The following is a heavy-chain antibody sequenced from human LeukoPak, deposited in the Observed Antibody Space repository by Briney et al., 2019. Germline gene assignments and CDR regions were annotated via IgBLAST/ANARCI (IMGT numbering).Heavy chain of an antibody. J-gene: IGHJ4*02. CDR3: ARVPYSGSYLDY. Sequence: GGSLRLSCAASGFTFSSYGMSWVRQAPGKGLEWVSAISGSGGSTYYADSVKGRFTISRDNAKNSLYLQMNSLRAEDTAVYYCARVPYSGSYLDYWGQGTLVTVSS. CDR2: ISGSGGST. V-gene: IGHV3-23*01. CDR1: GFTFSSYG. D-gene: IGHD1-26*01.